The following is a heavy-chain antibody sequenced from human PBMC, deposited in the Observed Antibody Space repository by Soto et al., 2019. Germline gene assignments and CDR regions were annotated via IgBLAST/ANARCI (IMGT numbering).Heavy chain of an antibody. Sequence: GGSLRLSCAASGFTFSSYAMSWVRQAPGKGLEWVSAISGSGGSTYYADSVKGRFTISRDNSKNTLYLQMNSLRAEDTAVYYCAKALTGTSFYGMDVLGQGPTLTVSS. CDR2: ISGSGGST. CDR3: AKALTGTSFYGMDV. V-gene: IGHV3-23*01. D-gene: IGHD1-20*01. J-gene: IGHJ6*02. CDR1: GFTFSSYA.